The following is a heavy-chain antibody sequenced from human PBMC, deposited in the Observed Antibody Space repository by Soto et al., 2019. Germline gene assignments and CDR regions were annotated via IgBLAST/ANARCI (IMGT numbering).Heavy chain of an antibody. V-gene: IGHV4-30-2*01. D-gene: IGHD5-12*01. CDR3: AAGGGLPRYY. Sequence: QLQLQESGSGLVKPSQTLSLTCAVSGGSISSGGYSWCWIRQPPGKGLEWIGYIYHSGSTYYNPSLKSRVTIPVDRSKNQFPLKLSSVTAADTAVYYCAAGGGLPRYYWGQGTLVTVSS. CDR1: GGSISSGGYS. J-gene: IGHJ4*02. CDR2: IYHSGST.